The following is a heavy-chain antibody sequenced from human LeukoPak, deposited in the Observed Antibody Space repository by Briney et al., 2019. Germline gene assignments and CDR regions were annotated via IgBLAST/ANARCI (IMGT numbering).Heavy chain of an antibody. CDR3: ARDPDAFPIAVAGIDY. D-gene: IGHD6-19*01. Sequence: PGGSLRLSCAASGFTFSSYSMNWVRQAPGKGLEWVSSISSSSSYIYYADSVKGRFTISRDNAKDSLYLQMNSLRAEDTAVYYCARDPDAFPIAVAGIDYWGQGTLVTVSS. V-gene: IGHV3-21*01. J-gene: IGHJ4*02. CDR2: ISSSSSYI. CDR1: GFTFSSYS.